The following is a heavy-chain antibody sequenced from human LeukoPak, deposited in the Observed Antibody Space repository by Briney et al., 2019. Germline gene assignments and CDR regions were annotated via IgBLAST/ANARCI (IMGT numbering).Heavy chain of an antibody. J-gene: IGHJ4*02. CDR2: IYSIGST. V-gene: IGHV4-39*01. D-gene: IGHD1-26*01. Sequence: PSETLSLTCTVSGASVSGSPYYWGWIRQPPGTGLEWIGSIYSIGSTYYNASLQSRVTISIETSKNQISLRLNSVTAADTAIYYCAKSGGYGLIDYWGQGTLVTVSS. CDR1: GASVSGSPYY. CDR3: AKSGGYGLIDY.